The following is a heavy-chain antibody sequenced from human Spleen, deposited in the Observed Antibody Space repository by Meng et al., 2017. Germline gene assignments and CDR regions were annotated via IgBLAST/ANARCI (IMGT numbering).Heavy chain of an antibody. D-gene: IGHD3-10*01. CDR1: RFSLSTSGVG. Sequence: QITLKESGPTLVKPTQTLTLTCTFSRFSLSTSGVGVGWLRQPPGKALEWLALIYWDDDKRYSPSLKSRLTITKDTSKNQVVLTMTNMDPVDTATYYCAHRRRRHYGSGSYYNVGGPFDYWGPGTLVTVSS. CDR2: IYWDDDK. V-gene: IGHV2-5*02. CDR3: AHRRRRHYGSGSYYNVGGPFDY. J-gene: IGHJ4*02.